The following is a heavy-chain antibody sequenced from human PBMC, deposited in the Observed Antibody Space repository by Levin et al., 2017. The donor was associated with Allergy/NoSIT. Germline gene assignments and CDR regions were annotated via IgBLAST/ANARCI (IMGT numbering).Heavy chain of an antibody. D-gene: IGHD3-3*01. CDR3: ARMSYDFLSGYYFDY. Sequence: QTLSLPCTFSWFSLRTNGMRVTWIRQPPGKALEWLARIDWDDNKFYSTSLQPRLTISKDSSKNQVVLTMTNMDPVDTATYYCARMSYDFLSGYYFDYWGQGTLVTVSS. V-gene: IGHV2-70*04. CDR1: WFSLRTNGMR. J-gene: IGHJ4*02. CDR2: IDWDDNK.